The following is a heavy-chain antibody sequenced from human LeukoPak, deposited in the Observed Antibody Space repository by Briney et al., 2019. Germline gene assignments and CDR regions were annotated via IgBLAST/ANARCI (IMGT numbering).Heavy chain of an antibody. V-gene: IGHV3-30*04. D-gene: IGHD1-26*01. CDR3: ARSIVGATMALDY. CDR1: GFTFSSYA. Sequence: PGGSLRLSCAASGFTFSSYAMHWVRQAPGKGLEWVAVISYDGSNKYYADSVKGRFTISRDNSKNTLYLQMNSLRAEDTAVYYCARSIVGATMALDYWGQGTLVTVSS. CDR2: ISYDGSNK. J-gene: IGHJ4*02.